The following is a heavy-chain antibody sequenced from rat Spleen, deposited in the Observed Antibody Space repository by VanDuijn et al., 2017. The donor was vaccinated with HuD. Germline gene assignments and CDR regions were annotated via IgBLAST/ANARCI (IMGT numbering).Heavy chain of an antibody. J-gene: IGHJ1*01. CDR1: GFTFNDYW. Sequence: EVQLVESGGGLVQPGRSLKLSCVASGFTFNDYWMTWIRQAPGKGLEWIASITHTDYNTYYADSVKGRFTISREDGRSTLYLQMDSLRSEDTATYYCARTAAGYWYFDFWGPGIMVTVSS. D-gene: IGHD1-2*01. CDR2: ITHTDYNT. V-gene: IGHV5-31*01. CDR3: ARTAAGYWYFDF.